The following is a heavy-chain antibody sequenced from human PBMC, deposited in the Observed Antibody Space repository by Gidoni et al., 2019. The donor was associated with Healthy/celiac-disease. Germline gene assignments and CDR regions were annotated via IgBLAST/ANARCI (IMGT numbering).Heavy chain of an antibody. D-gene: IGHD3-3*01. J-gene: IGHJ4*02. Sequence: EVQLVESGGGLVQPGGSPRLSCAASGFTFSNYWMSWVRQAPGKGLEWVANIKQDGSEKYYVDSVKGRFTISRDNAKNSLFLQMNSLRAEDTAVYYCARVTEYYDFWSGYYTLDYWGQGTLVTVSS. CDR2: IKQDGSEK. CDR3: ARVTEYYDFWSGYYTLDY. V-gene: IGHV3-7*01. CDR1: GFTFSNYW.